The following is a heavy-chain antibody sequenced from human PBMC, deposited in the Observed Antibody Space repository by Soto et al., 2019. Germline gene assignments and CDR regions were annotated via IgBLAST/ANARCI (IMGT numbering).Heavy chain of an antibody. D-gene: IGHD3-9*01. J-gene: IGHJ5*02. CDR2: IYDSGST. V-gene: IGHV4-59*01. CDR1: GGSISSYD. Sequence: PSETLSPTCPVSGGSISSYDWSWIRQPPGKGLEWIGYIYDSGSTNYNPSLRSRVSISVDTSKNQFALKLSSVTAEDTAMYYCARTLTENWFDPWGQGGLVT. CDR3: ARTLTENWFDP.